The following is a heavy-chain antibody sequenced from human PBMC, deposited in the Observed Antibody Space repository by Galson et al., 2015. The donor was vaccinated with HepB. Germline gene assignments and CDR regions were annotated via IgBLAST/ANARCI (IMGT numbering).Heavy chain of an antibody. CDR2: INQDGSDT. CDR3: ARGGDGECNY. V-gene: IGHV3-7*03. Sequence: SLRLSCADSGFTFSNYWMTWVRQAPGKGLEWVANINQDGSDTNYVDSMKGRFTISRDNAKNSLYLQINSLRVEDTALYYCARGGDGECNYWGQGTLVTVSS. CDR1: GFTFSNYW. J-gene: IGHJ4*02. D-gene: IGHD2-21*01.